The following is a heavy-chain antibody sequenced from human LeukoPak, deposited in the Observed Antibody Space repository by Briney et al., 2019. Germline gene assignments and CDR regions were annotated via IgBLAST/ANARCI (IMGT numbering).Heavy chain of an antibody. V-gene: IGHV1-18*01. Sequence: GASVKVSRKASGYTFTSYGISWVRQAPGQGLEGMGWISAYNGNTDYAQKLQGRVTMTTDTSTSTAYMELRSLRSDDTAVYYCARDQQVDTTTIDYWGQGTLVIVSS. CDR1: GYTFTSYG. CDR3: ARDQQVDTTTIDY. D-gene: IGHD5-18*01. CDR2: ISAYNGNT. J-gene: IGHJ4*02.